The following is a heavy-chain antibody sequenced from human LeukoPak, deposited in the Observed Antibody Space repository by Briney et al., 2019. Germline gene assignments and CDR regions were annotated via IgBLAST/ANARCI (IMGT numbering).Heavy chain of an antibody. D-gene: IGHD5-12*01. CDR3: ARGSRDIVATIIDY. J-gene: IGHJ4*02. V-gene: IGHV4-4*07. CDR1: GGSISSYY. Sequence: SETLSLTCTVSGGSISSYYWSWIRQPAGKGLEWIGRIHTSGSTNSNPSLKSRVTISVDTSKNQFSLKLSSVTAADTAVYYCARGSRDIVATIIDYWGQGTLVTVSS. CDR2: IHTSGST.